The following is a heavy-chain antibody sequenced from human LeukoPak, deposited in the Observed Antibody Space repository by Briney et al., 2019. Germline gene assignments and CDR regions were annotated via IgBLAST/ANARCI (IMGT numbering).Heavy chain of an antibody. CDR1: GGSFSGYY. CDR3: ARRTTVVTPSRL. J-gene: IGHJ4*02. Sequence: SETLSLTCAVYGGSFSGYYWSWIRQPPGKGREWIGEINHSGSTNYNPSLKSRVTISVDTSKNQFSLKLSSVTAADTAVYYCARRTTVVTPSRLWGQGTLVTVSS. D-gene: IGHD4-23*01. CDR2: INHSGST. V-gene: IGHV4-34*01.